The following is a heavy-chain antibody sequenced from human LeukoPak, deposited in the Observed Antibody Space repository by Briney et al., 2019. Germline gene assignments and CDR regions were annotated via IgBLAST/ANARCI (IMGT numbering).Heavy chain of an antibody. CDR2: IKEDGREK. D-gene: IGHD2-2*01. CDR3: ARDHRGYQLPQLNSYYYMDV. J-gene: IGHJ6*03. CDR1: GFNFNSYW. Sequence: GGSLRLSCAAPGFNFNSYWMNWIRQAPGKGLEWVANIKEDGREKYYVDSVKGRFTISYDSAKNSLYLQMNSLRAEDTAVYYCARDHRGYQLPQLNSYYYMDVWGKGTTVTVSS. V-gene: IGHV3-7*01.